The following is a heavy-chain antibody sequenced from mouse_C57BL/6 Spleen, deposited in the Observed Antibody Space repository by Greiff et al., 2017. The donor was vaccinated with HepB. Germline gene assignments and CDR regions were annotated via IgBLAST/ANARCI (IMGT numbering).Heavy chain of an antibody. CDR3: ARENYEGPWFAY. Sequence: QVHVKQPGAELVKPGASVKLSCKASGYTFTSYWMHWVKQRPGQGLEWIGMIHPNSGSTNYNEKFKSKATLTVDKSSSTAYMQLSSLTSEDSAVYYCARENYEGPWFAYWGQGTLVTVSA. CDR2: IHPNSGST. D-gene: IGHD2-4*01. J-gene: IGHJ3*01. V-gene: IGHV1-64*01. CDR1: GYTFTSYW.